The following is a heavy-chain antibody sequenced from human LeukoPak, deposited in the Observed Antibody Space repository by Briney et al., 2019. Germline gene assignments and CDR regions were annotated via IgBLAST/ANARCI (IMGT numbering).Heavy chain of an antibody. D-gene: IGHD3-3*01. CDR3: ATPLGVFWSCYRSRTDY. V-gene: IGHV3-23*01. J-gene: IGHJ4*02. CDR2: ISGSGGST. CDR1: GFTFSSYA. Sequence: GGSLRLSCAASGFTFSSYAMSWVRQAPGKGLEWVSAISGSGGSTYYAASVKGRFTISRDNSKNTLYLQMNSLRADDTAVYYCATPLGVFWSCYRSRTDYWGQGTLVTVSS.